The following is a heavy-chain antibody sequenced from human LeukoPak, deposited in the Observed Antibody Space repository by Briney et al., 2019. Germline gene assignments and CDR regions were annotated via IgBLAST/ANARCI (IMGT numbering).Heavy chain of an antibody. CDR2: MSYSGNS. CDR3: AREAPHPIYFYYYVDV. J-gene: IGHJ6*03. V-gene: IGHV4-39*07. CDR1: GDSISSRNYY. D-gene: IGHD3-9*01. Sequence: SETLSLTCTVSGDSISSRNYYWGWIRQPPGKGLEWIGSMSYSGNSDYNPSLKSRVSISLDPSKNHFSLKVNSVTAADTAVYFCAREAPHPIYFYYYVDVWGKGTTVTVSS.